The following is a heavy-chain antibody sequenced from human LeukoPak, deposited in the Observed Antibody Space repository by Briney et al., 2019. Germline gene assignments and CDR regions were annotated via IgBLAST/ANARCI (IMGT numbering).Heavy chain of an antibody. CDR2: IYPGDSDT. J-gene: IGHJ3*02. CDR3: ARLYENAFDI. D-gene: IGHD3-16*01. Sequence: GESLKISCKGTGYRFTSYWIGWVRQMPGKGLECMGIIYPGDSDTRYSPSFQAEVTISADKSISTAYLQWSSLKASDTAMYYCARLYENAFDIWGQGTMVTVYS. V-gene: IGHV5-51*01. CDR1: GYRFTSYW.